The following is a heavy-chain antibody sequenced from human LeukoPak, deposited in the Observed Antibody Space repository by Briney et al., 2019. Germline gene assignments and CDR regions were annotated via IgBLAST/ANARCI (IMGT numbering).Heavy chain of an antibody. CDR1: GGSFSGYY. CDR2: INHSGST. Sequence: KPSETLSLTCAVYGGSFSGYYWSWIRQPPGKGLEWIGEINHSGSTNYNPSLKSRVTISVDTSKNQFSLKLSSVTAADTAVYYCARGRIAVYYYYYYMDVWGKGTTVTASS. D-gene: IGHD6-19*01. J-gene: IGHJ6*03. CDR3: ARGRIAVYYYYYYMDV. V-gene: IGHV4-34*01.